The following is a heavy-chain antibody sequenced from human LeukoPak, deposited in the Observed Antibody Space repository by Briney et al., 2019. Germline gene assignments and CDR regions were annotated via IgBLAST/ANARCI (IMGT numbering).Heavy chain of an antibody. CDR1: GGSMNLYY. CDR3: ARGGVWSRSSQFHFDY. Sequence: SETLSLTCTVSGGSMNLYYWTWIRQPPGKELEWIGYIYYSGSISYHPSLESRVTISVDTSKNQFSLRLNSVTAADTAVYFCARGGVWSRSSQFHFDYWGQGALVIVSS. J-gene: IGHJ4*02. V-gene: IGHV4-59*01. CDR2: IYYSGSI. D-gene: IGHD6-6*01.